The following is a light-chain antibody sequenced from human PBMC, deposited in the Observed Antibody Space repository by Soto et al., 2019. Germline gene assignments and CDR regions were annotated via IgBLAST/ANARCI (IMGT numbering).Light chain of an antibody. V-gene: IGKV1-27*01. CDR1: QGISTY. Sequence: DIQMTQSPSSLSASVGDRVTITCRATQGISTYLAWYPQKPGKVPKLLIYAASTLQSGVPSRFSGSGSGTDFTLTISSLQPEDVATYYGQKYNSAPFTFGPGTKVDIK. CDR3: QKYNSAPFT. CDR2: AAS. J-gene: IGKJ3*01.